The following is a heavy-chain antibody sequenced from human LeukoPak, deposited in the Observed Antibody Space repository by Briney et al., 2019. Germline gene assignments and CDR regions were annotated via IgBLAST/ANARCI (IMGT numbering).Heavy chain of an antibody. CDR1: GGSISSSSYY. V-gene: IGHV4-39*07. CDR3: ARGGSPGIAAAGTGINWFDP. Sequence: SGTLSLTCTVSGGSISSSSYYWGWIRQPPGKGLEWIGSIYYSGSTYYNPSLKSRVTISVDTSKNQFSLKLSSVTAADTAVYYCARGGSPGIAAAGTGINWFDPWGQGTLVTVSS. D-gene: IGHD6-13*01. CDR2: IYYSGST. J-gene: IGHJ5*02.